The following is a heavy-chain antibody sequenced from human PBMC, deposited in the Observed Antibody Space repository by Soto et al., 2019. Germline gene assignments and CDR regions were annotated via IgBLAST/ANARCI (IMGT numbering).Heavy chain of an antibody. CDR1: GFTFNTYA. Sequence: EVQLLESGGGLVQPGGSLRLSCAASGFTFNTYAMNWVRQVPGKGPEWVAAISGGGGSTYYADSVKGRFTISRDTSKNTLYLQMNSLSAEDTAVYYCAKGFIVVVTAIRPDDNFDVWGQGTMVTVSS. CDR2: ISGGGGST. J-gene: IGHJ3*01. V-gene: IGHV3-23*01. D-gene: IGHD2-21*02. CDR3: AKGFIVVVTAIRPDDNFDV.